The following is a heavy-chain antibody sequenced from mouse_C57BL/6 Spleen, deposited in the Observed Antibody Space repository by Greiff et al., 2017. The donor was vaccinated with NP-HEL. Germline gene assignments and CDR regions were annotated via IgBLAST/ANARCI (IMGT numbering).Heavy chain of an antibody. Sequence: VQLQQSGAELVKPGASVKLSCTASGFNFKDYYMHWVKQRTEQGLEWIGRIDPEDGETKSAPKFQGKATITADKSSTTAYLQLSSLTSEDTAVYYCARSYDYSEFAYWGQGTLVTVSA. J-gene: IGHJ3*01. CDR3: ARSYDYSEFAY. CDR1: GFNFKDYY. V-gene: IGHV14-2*01. CDR2: IDPEDGET. D-gene: IGHD2-4*01.